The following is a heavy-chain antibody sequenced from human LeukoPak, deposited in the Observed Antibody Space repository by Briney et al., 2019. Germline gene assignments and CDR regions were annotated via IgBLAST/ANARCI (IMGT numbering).Heavy chain of an antibody. CDR3: ARDRVENWSDP. J-gene: IGHJ5*02. Sequence: ASVKVSCKASGYTFTGYYMHWVRQAPGQGLEWMGWINPNSGGTNYAQKFQGRVTMTRDTSISTAYMELSRPRSDDTAVYYCARDRVENWSDPWGQATLVTVPS. V-gene: IGHV1-2*02. CDR2: INPNSGGT. D-gene: IGHD2-15*01. CDR1: GYTFTGYY.